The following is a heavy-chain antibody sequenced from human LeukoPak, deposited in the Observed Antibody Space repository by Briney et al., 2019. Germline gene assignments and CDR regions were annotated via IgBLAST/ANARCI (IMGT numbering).Heavy chain of an antibody. CDR2: ISGSGGST. CDR3: GVGSTHRFDY. CDR1: GFTFSGYA. V-gene: IGHV3-23*01. D-gene: IGHD1-26*01. Sequence: GGSLRLSCAASGFTFSGYAMSWVRQAPGKGLEWVSGISGSGGSTYYADSVKGRFTIFRDNSKNTLYLQMNSLRAEDTAVYYCGVGSTHRFDYWGQGTLVTVSS. J-gene: IGHJ4*02.